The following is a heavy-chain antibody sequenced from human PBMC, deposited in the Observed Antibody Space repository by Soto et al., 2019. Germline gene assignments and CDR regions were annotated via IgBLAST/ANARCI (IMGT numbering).Heavy chain of an antibody. CDR1: SYIFVNCG. Sequence: QVQLVQCGDEVKKPGASVKVSCKASSYIFVNCGIIWVRQARGQGLEWMGWISPYTGNTHSATKIQGRLTMTTDTSTSTAYMDLGSLTSVDTAVYYCVMVDNYVTPTPQDVWGQGTTVTVSS. J-gene: IGHJ6*02. D-gene: IGHD3-16*01. CDR3: VMVDNYVTPTPQDV. CDR2: ISPYTGNT. V-gene: IGHV1-18*01.